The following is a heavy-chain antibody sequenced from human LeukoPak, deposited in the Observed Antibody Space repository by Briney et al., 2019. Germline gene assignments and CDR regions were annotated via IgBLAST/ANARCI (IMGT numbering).Heavy chain of an antibody. CDR1: GYTFTSYD. Sequence: ASVKVSCKASGYTFTSYDINWVRQATGQGLEWMGWMNPNSGGTNYAQKFQGWVTMTRDTSISTAYMELSRLRSDDTAVYYCARASTRGRITIFGVVGNWFDPWGQGTLVTVSS. CDR2: MNPNSGGT. V-gene: IGHV1-2*04. J-gene: IGHJ5*02. CDR3: ARASTRGRITIFGVVGNWFDP. D-gene: IGHD3-3*01.